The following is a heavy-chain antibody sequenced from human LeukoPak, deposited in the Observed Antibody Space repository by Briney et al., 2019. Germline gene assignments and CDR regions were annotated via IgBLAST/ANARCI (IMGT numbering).Heavy chain of an antibody. CDR3: TAGLGKSDFDY. J-gene: IGHJ4*02. V-gene: IGHV3-15*01. Sequence: GGSLRLSCAASGFSFTNAWMSWVREAPGKGLEWVARIKSKTDGGTTDYAAPVKGRFTISTDDSKNTLNLQMNSLKTEDTAVYYCTAGLGKSDFDYWGQGTLVTVSS. CDR1: GFSFTNAW. CDR2: IKSKTDGGTT. D-gene: IGHD7-27*01.